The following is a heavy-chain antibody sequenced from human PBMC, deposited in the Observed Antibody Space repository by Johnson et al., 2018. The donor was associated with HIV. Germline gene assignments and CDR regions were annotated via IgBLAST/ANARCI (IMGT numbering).Heavy chain of an antibody. CDR3: ARDRVYSGSYYSGAFDV. V-gene: IGHV3-7*05. J-gene: IGHJ3*01. Sequence: MQLVEYGGGVVQPGGSLRLSCAASGFTFSSYWMSWVRQAPGKGLEWVANIKQDGSEKYYVDSLKGRFTIPRDNVKKSLFLQMNGLRADDTAVYYCARDRVYSGSYYSGAFDVWGQGAMVTVSS. CDR2: IKQDGSEK. D-gene: IGHD1-26*01. CDR1: GFTFSSYW.